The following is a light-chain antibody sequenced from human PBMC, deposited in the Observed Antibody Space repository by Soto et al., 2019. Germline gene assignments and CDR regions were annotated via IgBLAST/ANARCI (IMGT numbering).Light chain of an antibody. CDR1: KNDIGVYDF. Sequence: QAVVTQPPSASGSPGQSVTISCTGTKNDIGVYDFVSWYQHHPGKAPRLIIYEVVQRPSGVPDRFSGSKSGNTASLTVSGLQAADEADYFCKSYAGSNTYVFGGGTKLTVL. CDR3: KSYAGSNTYV. CDR2: EVV. J-gene: IGLJ1*01. V-gene: IGLV2-8*01.